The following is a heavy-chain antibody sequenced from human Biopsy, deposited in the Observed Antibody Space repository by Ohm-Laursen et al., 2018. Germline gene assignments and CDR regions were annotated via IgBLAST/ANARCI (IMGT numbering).Heavy chain of an antibody. V-gene: IGHV1-2*02. CDR3: ARGGLNYWYFDL. CDR2: INPNSGGT. J-gene: IGHJ2*01. D-gene: IGHD1-26*01. CDR1: GYSFTSYG. Sequence: EASVKVSCKASGYSFTSYGMNWVRQAPGQGLEWMGWINPNSGGTNYAQKFQGRVTMTRDTSMSTAYMELNRLRSDDTAVYYCARGGLNYWYFDLWGRGTLVTVSS.